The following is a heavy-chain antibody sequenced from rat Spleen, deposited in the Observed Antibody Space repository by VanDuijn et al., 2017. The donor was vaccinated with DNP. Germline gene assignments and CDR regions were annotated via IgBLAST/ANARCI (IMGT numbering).Heavy chain of an antibody. CDR3: ARPDYYDGSYPHY. D-gene: IGHD1-12*02. J-gene: IGHJ2*01. CDR2: IDTDGDNS. V-gene: IGHV5-58*01. CDR1: GFTFSSYW. Sequence: EVQLVETGGGLVQPGRSLKVSCVASGFTFSSYWMYWIRQTPEKGLEWVASIDTDGDNSYYLDSVKGRFTISRDNTENTVYLQMNSLRFDDTATYYCARPDYYDGSYPHYWGQGVMVTVSS.